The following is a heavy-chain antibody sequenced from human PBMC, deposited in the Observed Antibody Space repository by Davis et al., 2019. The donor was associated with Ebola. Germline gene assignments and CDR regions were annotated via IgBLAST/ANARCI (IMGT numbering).Heavy chain of an antibody. J-gene: IGHJ4*02. Sequence: PGGSLRLSCAASGFTFDDYAMHWVRQAPGKGLEWVSGISWNSGSIGYADSVKGRFTISRDNAKNSLYLQMNSLRAEDTALYYCAKCSRGELSFDIFDYWGQGTLVTVSS. CDR3: AKCSRGELSFDIFDY. D-gene: IGHD3-16*02. CDR1: GFTFDDYA. CDR2: ISWNSGSI. V-gene: IGHV3-9*01.